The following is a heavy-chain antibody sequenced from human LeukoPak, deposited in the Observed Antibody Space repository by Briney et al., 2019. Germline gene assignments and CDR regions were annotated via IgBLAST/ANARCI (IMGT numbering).Heavy chain of an antibody. CDR3: ARHLSGITGYTYGRGIDY. CDR1: GFTFSSYW. CDR2: IKKDGSEK. J-gene: IGHJ4*02. Sequence: GGSLRLSCAASGFTFSSYWMSWVRQAPGKGLEWVANIKKDGSEKYYVDSVKGRFTISRDNAKNSLYLQMNSLRAEDTAVYYCARHLSGITGYTYGRGIDYWGQGTLLTVSS. D-gene: IGHD5-18*01. V-gene: IGHV3-7*01.